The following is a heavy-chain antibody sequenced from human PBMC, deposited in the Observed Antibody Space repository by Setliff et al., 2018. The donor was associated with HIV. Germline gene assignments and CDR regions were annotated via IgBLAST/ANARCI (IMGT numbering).Heavy chain of an antibody. CDR2: ISYDGSNK. CDR1: GFNFNNHA. V-gene: IGHV3-30-3*01. Sequence: PGGSLRLSCAASGFNFNNHAMHWVRQAPGKGPECVAVISYDGSNKYYADSVKGRFTVSRDNSKNTLYLQMNSLRPEDTALYYCARETPNSGWYRKEGYYFDYWGQGTLVTVSS. D-gene: IGHD6-19*01. J-gene: IGHJ4*02. CDR3: ARETPNSGWYRKEGYYFDY.